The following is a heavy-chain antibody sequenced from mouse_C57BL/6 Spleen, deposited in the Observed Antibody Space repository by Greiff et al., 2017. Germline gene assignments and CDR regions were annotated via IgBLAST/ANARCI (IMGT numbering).Heavy chain of an antibody. CDR3: GRDYDSNLYAMDY. J-gene: IGHJ4*01. V-gene: IGHV1-26*01. CDR2: INPNNGGT. D-gene: IGHD2-5*01. Sequence: VQLQQSGPELVKPGASVKISCKASGYTFTDYYMNWVKQSHGKSLEWIGDINPNNGGTSYNQKFQGKATLTVDKSSSPADMELRSLTSEDSAVYYCGRDYDSNLYAMDYGGQGTSVTVSS. CDR1: GYTFTDYY.